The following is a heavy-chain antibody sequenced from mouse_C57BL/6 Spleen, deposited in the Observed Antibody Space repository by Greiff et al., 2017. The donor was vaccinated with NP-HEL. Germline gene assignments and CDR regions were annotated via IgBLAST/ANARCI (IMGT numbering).Heavy chain of an antibody. CDR1: GYTFTSYW. D-gene: IGHD1-1*01. CDR3: ARRTTVVGDYAMDY. V-gene: IGHV1-64*01. J-gene: IGHJ4*01. CDR2: IHPNSGST. Sequence: QVQLQQPGAELVKPGASVKLSCKASGYTFTSYWMHWVKQRPGQGLEWIGMIHPNSGSTNYNEKFKSKATLTVDKSSSTAYMQLSSLTSEDSAVYYCARRTTVVGDYAMDYWGQRTSVTVSS.